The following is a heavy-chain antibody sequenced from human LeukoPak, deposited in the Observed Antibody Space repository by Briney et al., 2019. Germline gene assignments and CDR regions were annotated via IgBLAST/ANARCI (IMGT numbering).Heavy chain of an antibody. CDR3: ARRRGAGRDAYDI. J-gene: IGHJ3*02. D-gene: IGHD1-26*01. CDR2: IFYSGST. V-gene: IGHV4-31*03. Sequence: SQTLSLTCSVSGGSIDSGGYYWSWIRQHPGKGLEWIAYIFYSGSTNYNPSLKSRVTISVDTSKNQFSLKLSSVSAADTAVYHCARRRGAGRDAYDIWGQGTMVTVSS. CDR1: GGSIDSGGYY.